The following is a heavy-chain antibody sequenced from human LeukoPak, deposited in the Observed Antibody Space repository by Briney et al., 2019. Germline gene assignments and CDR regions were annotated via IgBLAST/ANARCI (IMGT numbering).Heavy chain of an antibody. V-gene: IGHV1-2*02. CDR3: ARGHNSGYDMYYYDAYYYYYMDV. Sequence: ASVKVSCKASGYTFTGQYMHWVRQAPGQGLEWMGWINPNTGDTGYAQKFQGRVTMTRDTTITTAYMELSSLRSEDTAVYYCARGHNSGYDMYYYDAYYYYYMDVWGKGTTVTVSS. CDR1: GYTFTGQY. J-gene: IGHJ6*03. D-gene: IGHD3-22*01. CDR2: INPNTGDT.